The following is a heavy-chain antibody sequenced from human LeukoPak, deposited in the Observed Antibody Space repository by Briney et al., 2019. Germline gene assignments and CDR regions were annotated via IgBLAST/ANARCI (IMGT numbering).Heavy chain of an antibody. CDR2: IYHSGST. V-gene: IGHV4-38-2*02. J-gene: IGHJ4*02. CDR1: GYSISSGYY. Sequence: SETLSLTCTVSGYSISSGYYWGWIRQPPGKGLEWIGSIYHSGSTYYNPSLKSRVTISVDTSKNQFSLKLSSVTAADTAVYYCARDYSSGWDWGQGTLVTVSS. D-gene: IGHD6-19*01. CDR3: ARDYSSGWD.